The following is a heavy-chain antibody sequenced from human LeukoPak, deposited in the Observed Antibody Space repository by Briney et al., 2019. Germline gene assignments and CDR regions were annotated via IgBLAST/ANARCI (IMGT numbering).Heavy chain of an antibody. CDR2: ISGSGGTT. CDR1: GFTFYTYA. V-gene: IGHV3-23*01. Sequence: GGTLRLSCAVSGFTFYTYAKNWVRHAQAKGQQRVAAISGSGGTTSYADSVKGSLTISRDDSKNTVYLLLMRPMTEAAAALYCAKDPSDFLVDCWGQGTLVTVSS. J-gene: IGHJ4*02. CDR3: AKDPSDFLVDC. D-gene: IGHD2-21*02.